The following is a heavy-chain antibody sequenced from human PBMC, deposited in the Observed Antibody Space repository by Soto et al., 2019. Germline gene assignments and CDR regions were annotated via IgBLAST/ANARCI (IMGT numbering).Heavy chain of an antibody. J-gene: IGHJ4*02. Sequence: SVKVSGKASGGTFSSYAISGVRQAPGQGLDGMGGIIPIFGTANYAQKFQGRVTITADESTSTAYMKLSSLRPEDTAVYYCAVSTGSSSYFDYWGQGTLVTSPQ. V-gene: IGHV1-69*13. CDR1: GGTFSSYA. D-gene: IGHD6-6*01. CDR2: IIPIFGTA. CDR3: AVSTGSSSYFDY.